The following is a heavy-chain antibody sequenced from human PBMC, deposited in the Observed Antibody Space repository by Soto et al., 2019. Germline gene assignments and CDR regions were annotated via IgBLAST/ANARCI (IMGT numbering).Heavy chain of an antibody. CDR2: INAGNGNT. D-gene: IGHD3-22*01. J-gene: IGHJ6*02. V-gene: IGHV1-3*01. CDR1: GYTFTSYG. CDR3: ARDPNDSSAYYHHYYYGMDV. Sequence: QIQLMQSGAEVKKPGASVKVSCKASGYTFTSYGIHWVRQAPGQRLEWTGWINAGNGNTQYSEKFQGRVTITRDTSASTAYLELSSLRSEDTAVYYCARDPNDSSAYYHHYYYGMDVGGQGTTVTVSS.